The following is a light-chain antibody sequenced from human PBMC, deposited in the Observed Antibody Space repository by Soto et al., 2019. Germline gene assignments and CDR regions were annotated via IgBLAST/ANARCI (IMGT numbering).Light chain of an antibody. J-gene: IGKJ2*01. CDR1: QGISSY. V-gene: IGKV1-9*01. Sequence: IQLTQSPSSLSASVGDRVTITCRASQGISSYLAWYQQKPGKAPKLLIYAASTLQSGVPSRFSGSGSGTDFTLTISSLQPEDFATYYCQQLNSYPPMYTFGQGPSWRSN. CDR3: QQLNSYPPMYT. CDR2: AAS.